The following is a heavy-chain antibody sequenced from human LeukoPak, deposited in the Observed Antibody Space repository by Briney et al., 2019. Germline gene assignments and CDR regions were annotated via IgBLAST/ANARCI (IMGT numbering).Heavy chain of an antibody. D-gene: IGHD2-2*01. V-gene: IGHV3-64*01. Sequence: GGSLRLSCAASGFTFSSYGIHWVRQAPGKGLEYVSAITSNGTSTYYANSVKGRFTISRDNSKNTLYLQMGSLGAEDMAVYYCASRSAANEDYFDHWGQGTLVTVSS. CDR1: GFTFSSYG. J-gene: IGHJ4*02. CDR3: ASRSAANEDYFDH. CDR2: ITSNGTST.